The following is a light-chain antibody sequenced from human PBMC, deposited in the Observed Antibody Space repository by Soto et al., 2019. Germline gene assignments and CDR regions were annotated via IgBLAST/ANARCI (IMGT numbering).Light chain of an antibody. CDR3: QQYYDFRT. J-gene: IGKJ1*01. Sequence: DIQMTQSPSTLSASVGDRVTITCRASQNIYTWLAWYQQKPGKAPNVLIFKASNLETGVPSRFSGNGSGTAFSLTISSLQPDDFATYFCQQYYDFRTFGQGTTVEIK. CDR1: QNIYTW. V-gene: IGKV1-5*03. CDR2: KAS.